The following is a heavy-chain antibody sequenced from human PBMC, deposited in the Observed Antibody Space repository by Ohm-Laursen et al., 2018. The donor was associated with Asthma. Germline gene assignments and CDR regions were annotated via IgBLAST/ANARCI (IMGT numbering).Heavy chain of an antibody. CDR1: GYSLSSNA. CDR3: ALRTVTSPHYYYYYGMDV. CDR2: IYIRNT. J-gene: IGHJ6*02. V-gene: IGHV1-18*04. D-gene: IGHD4-17*01. Sequence: AASVKVSCKASGYSLSSNAISWVRQAPGQRPEWMGWIYIRNTNHAPKFRDRITLSTDTSTNTAYMDLRSLRSEDTAVYYCALRTVTSPHYYYYYGMDVWGQGTTVTVSS.